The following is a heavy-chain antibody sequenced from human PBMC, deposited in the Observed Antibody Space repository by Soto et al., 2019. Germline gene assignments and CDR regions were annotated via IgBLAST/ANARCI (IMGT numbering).Heavy chain of an antibody. D-gene: IGHD6-13*01. J-gene: IGHJ4*02. CDR1: GFTFSSYA. Sequence: GGSLRLSCAASGFTFSSYAMSWVRQAPGKGLEWVSVISGSGDSTYYADSVKGRFTISRDNSKNTLYLQMNSLRAEDTAVYYCAKRGSSSYFDYWGQGTLVTVSS. CDR2: ISGSGDST. V-gene: IGHV3-23*01. CDR3: AKRGSSSYFDY.